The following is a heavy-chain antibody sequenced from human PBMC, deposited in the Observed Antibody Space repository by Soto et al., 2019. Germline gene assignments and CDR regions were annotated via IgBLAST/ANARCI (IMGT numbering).Heavy chain of an antibody. J-gene: IGHJ6*02. CDR1: GFTVSSNY. V-gene: IGHV3-66*01. D-gene: IGHD6-13*01. CDR2: IYSGGST. CDR3: ARDSVSIAAAGIARLYYCYGMDV. Sequence: EVQLVESGGGLVQPGGSLRLSCAASGFTVSSNYMSWVRQAPGKGLEWASVIYSGGSTYYADSVKGRFTISRDNSMNTLYLQMTSVRGEDTALYYCARDSVSIAAAGIARLYYCYGMDVWGPGTTVTVSS.